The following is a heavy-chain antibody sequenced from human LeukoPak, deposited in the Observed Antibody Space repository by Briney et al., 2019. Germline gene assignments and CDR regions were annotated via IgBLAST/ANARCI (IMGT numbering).Heavy chain of an antibody. J-gene: IGHJ6*02. CDR2: IYYSGSA. CDR3: ARIAYDALDSYYYGMDV. CDR1: GGSISSGGYY. D-gene: IGHD3-3*01. Sequence: SETLSLTCTVSGGSISSGGYYWSWIRQHPGKGLEWIGYIYYSGSAYYNPSLKSRVTISVDTSENQFSLKLSSVTAADTAVYYCARIAYDALDSYYYGMDVWGQGTTVTVSS. V-gene: IGHV4-31*03.